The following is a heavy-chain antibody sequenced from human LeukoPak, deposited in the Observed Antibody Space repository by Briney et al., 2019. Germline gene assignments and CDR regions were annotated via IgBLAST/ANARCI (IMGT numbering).Heavy chain of an antibody. V-gene: IGHV3-21*01. D-gene: IGHD3-3*01. CDR2: ISNNYI. J-gene: IGHJ4*02. CDR1: GFTFDDYA. Sequence: PGRSLRLSCAASGFTFDDYAMHWVRQAPGKGLEWVSSISNNYISYTDSVKGRFTIARDNAKSSLYLQMNSLRAEDTAVYYCARDSSGYYASYYFDYWGQGTLVTVSS. CDR3: ARDSSGYYASYYFDY.